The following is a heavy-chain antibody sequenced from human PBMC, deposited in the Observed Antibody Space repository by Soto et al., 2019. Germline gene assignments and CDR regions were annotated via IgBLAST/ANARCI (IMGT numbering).Heavy chain of an antibody. Sequence: ASVKVSCKASGGTFSSYAISWVRQAPGQGLEWMGGIIPIFGTANYAQKFQGRVTITVDESTSTAYMELSSLRSEDTAVYYCARASLSLEWHTQGYFDYWGQGTLVTVSS. CDR2: IIPIFGTA. CDR3: ARASLSLEWHTQGYFDY. V-gene: IGHV1-69*13. D-gene: IGHD3-3*01. J-gene: IGHJ4*02. CDR1: GGTFSSYA.